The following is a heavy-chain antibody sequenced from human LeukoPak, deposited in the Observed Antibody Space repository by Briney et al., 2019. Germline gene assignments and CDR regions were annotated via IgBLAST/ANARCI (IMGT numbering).Heavy chain of an antibody. J-gene: IGHJ6*02. CDR1: GFTFSSYG. V-gene: IGHV3-23*01. CDR3: AKGIATTGPYYYVMDV. D-gene: IGHD6-13*01. Sequence: GGSLRLSCVASGFTFSSYGMSWGRQAPGKGLEWVSGISDSGGSTYYADSVKGRFTISRDNPKNTLYLQMNSLRAEDTAVYYCAKGIATTGPYYYVMDVWGQGTTVTVSS. CDR2: ISDSGGST.